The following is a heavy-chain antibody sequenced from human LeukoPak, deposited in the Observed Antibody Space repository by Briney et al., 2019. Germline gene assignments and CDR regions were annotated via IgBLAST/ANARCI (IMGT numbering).Heavy chain of an antibody. CDR1: GGSFSGYY. CDR2: INHSGST. V-gene: IGHV4-34*01. D-gene: IGHD2-2*01. J-gene: IGHJ4*02. CDR3: ARRGYCSSTSCYGFDY. Sequence: SETLSLTCAVYGGSFSGYYWSWIRQPPGKGLEWIGEINHSGSTNYNPSLKSRVTISVDTSKNRFSLKLSSVTAADTAVYYCARRGYCSSTSCYGFDYWGQGTLVTVSS.